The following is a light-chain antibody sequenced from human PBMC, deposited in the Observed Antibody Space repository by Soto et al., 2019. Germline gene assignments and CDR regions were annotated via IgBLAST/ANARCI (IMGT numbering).Light chain of an antibody. CDR1: SSNIGRNT. V-gene: IGLV1-44*01. Sequence: QSVLTQPPSASGTPGQRVTISCSGSSSNIGRNTVNWYQQLPGTAPKLLIHSNNQRPSGVPDRFSGSKSGTSASRAISGLQSEDEAHYYCAAWDDSLNGHVVFGGGTKLTVL. J-gene: IGLJ2*01. CDR2: SNN. CDR3: AAWDDSLNGHVV.